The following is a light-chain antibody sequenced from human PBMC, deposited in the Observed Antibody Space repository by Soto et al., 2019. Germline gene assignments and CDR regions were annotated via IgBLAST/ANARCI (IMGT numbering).Light chain of an antibody. J-gene: IGKJ5*01. V-gene: IGKV2-30*02. Sequence: DVVMTESPLSLPVTLGQPASISCRSNHSLVHSDGIAYFSWCQQRPGRSPRRLIYKASNRDSGVPARFSGSGSGTDFALKISRVEAEDVGVYYCMQGTHWPITFGQGTRLEIK. CDR3: MQGTHWPIT. CDR1: HSLVHSDGIAY. CDR2: KAS.